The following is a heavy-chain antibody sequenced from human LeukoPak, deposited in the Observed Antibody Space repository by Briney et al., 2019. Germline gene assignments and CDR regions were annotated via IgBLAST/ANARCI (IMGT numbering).Heavy chain of an antibody. V-gene: IGHV4-59*01. CDR3: ARDGRQGIVGATGYYYYYYMDV. Sequence: SETLSLTCTVSGGSISSYYWSWIRQPPGKGLEWIGYIYYSGSTNYNPSLKSRVTISVDTSENQFSLKLSSVTAADTAVYYCARDGRQGIVGATGYYYYYYMDVWGKGTTVTISS. J-gene: IGHJ6*03. D-gene: IGHD1-26*01. CDR2: IYYSGST. CDR1: GGSISSYY.